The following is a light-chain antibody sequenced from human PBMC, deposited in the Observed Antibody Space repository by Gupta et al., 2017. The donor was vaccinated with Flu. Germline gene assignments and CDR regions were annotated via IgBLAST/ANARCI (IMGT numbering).Light chain of an antibody. CDR2: GNL. Sequence: SGLTPPPSVSAAPGQRVSISCTGGTSHMGAGSDVYWYQQLPGKAPRLIIYGNLHRPSGVPERFSGSKSGTAASLAISGLEAADEGDYYCQAYDGSLNGVLFGGGTRLTVL. J-gene: IGLJ3*02. CDR1: TSHMGAGSD. CDR3: QAYDGSLNGVL. V-gene: IGLV1-40*01.